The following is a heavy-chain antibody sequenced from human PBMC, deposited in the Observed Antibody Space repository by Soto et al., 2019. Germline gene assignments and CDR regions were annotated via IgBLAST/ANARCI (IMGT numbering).Heavy chain of an antibody. Sequence: ASVKVSFKASGVTFTRQDMRWVRQAPGQGLEWMGGIIPIFGTPQYAEKFQDRVTITADESTSTAYMELSSLTSEDTAVYYCATNEGRDGYSFDYWGQGTLVTVSS. CDR1: GVTFTRQD. J-gene: IGHJ4*02. CDR3: ATNEGRDGYSFDY. V-gene: IGHV1-69*13. CDR2: IIPIFGTP. D-gene: IGHD5-12*01.